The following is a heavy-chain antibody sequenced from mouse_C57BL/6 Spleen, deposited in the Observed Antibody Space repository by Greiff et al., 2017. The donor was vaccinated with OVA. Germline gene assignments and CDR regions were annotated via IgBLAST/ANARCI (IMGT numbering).Heavy chain of an antibody. CDR3: ARGGSRSYYAMDY. CDR1: GYTFTDYY. V-gene: IGHV1-26*01. Sequence: VQLQQSGPELVKPGASVKISCKASGYTFTDYYMNWVKQSHGKSLEWIGDINPNNGGTSYNQKFKGKATLTVDKSSSTAYMELRSLTSEDSAVYYCARGGSRSYYAMDYWGQGTSVTVSS. CDR2: INPNNGGT. J-gene: IGHJ4*01. D-gene: IGHD1-1*01.